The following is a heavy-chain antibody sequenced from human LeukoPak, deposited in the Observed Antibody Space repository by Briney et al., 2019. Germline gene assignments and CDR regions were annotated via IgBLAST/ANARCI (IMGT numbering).Heavy chain of an antibody. CDR2: IRYDGSNK. J-gene: IGHJ4*02. Sequence: GGSLRLSCAASGFTFSSYGMHWVRQAPGKGLEWVAFIRYDGSNKYYADSVKGRFTISRDNSKNTLYLQMNSLRAEDTAVYYCAKQVMGAGLPQRGFDYWGQGTLVTVSS. CDR3: AKQVMGAGLPQRGFDY. D-gene: IGHD3-16*01. CDR1: GFTFSSYG. V-gene: IGHV3-30*02.